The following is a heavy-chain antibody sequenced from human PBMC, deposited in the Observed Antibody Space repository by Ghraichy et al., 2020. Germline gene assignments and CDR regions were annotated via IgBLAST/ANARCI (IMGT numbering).Heavy chain of an antibody. Sequence: SETLSLTCAVHGGSFSGFYWSWIHQSPGQGLEWIGEINQSENTNYNPSLKSRVAISRDTSKDQFSLQLKSVTAADTAVYYCARTVRGYGDSTGGRFDYWGQGTLVTVSS. CDR1: GGSFSGFY. J-gene: IGHJ4*02. CDR2: INQSENT. V-gene: IGHV4-34*01. D-gene: IGHD4-17*01. CDR3: ARTVRGYGDSTGGRFDY.